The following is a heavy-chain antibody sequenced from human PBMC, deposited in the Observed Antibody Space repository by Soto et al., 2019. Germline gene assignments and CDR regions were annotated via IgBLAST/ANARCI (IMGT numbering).Heavy chain of an antibody. D-gene: IGHD3-22*01. Sequence: SETLSLTCAVSGYSISSGYYWGWIRQPPGKGLEWIGSIYHSGSTYYNPSLKSRVTISVDTSKNQFSLKLSSVTAADTAVYYCARGTGIVVVIIDYWGQGTLVTVSS. J-gene: IGHJ4*02. CDR2: IYHSGST. CDR3: ARGTGIVVVIIDY. V-gene: IGHV4-38-2*01. CDR1: GYSISSGYY.